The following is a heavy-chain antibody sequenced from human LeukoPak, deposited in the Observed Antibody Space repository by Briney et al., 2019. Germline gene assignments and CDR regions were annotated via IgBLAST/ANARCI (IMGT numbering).Heavy chain of an antibody. CDR1: GGTFSTKD. CDR2: MTPRFGTG. D-gene: IGHD3-16*01. Sequence: AASVKVSCKASGGTFSTKDITWVRQAPGQGLEWVGGMTPRFGTGNTAQKLQGRVAITADESTNTVYMELRSLKSDDTALYYCARGRVDARRWGLNNSALDLRNRISGWYFDLWGRGTLVTVSP. CDR3: ARGRVDARRWGLNNSALDLRNRISGWYFDL. J-gene: IGHJ2*01. V-gene: IGHV1-69*13.